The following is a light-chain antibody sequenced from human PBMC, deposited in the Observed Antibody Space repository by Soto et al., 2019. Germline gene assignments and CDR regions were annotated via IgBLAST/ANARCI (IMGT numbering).Light chain of an antibody. CDR3: QTYNSAPLT. V-gene: IGKV1-27*01. CDR1: QGISTY. Sequence: DIQMTQSPSSLSASVGDRVTITCRARQGISTYLAWYQQKPGKVPKLLIYAASTLQSGVPSRFSGSGSGTDFTLTISSLQPEDVATYYCQTYNSAPLTFGGGTKVEIK. J-gene: IGKJ4*01. CDR2: AAS.